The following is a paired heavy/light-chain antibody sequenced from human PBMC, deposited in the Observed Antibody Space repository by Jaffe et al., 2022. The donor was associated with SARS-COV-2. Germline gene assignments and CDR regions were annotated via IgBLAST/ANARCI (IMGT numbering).Light chain of an antibody. CDR1: QSVLYSSNNKNY. CDR3: QQYYSSPPT. J-gene: IGKJ2*01. V-gene: IGKV4-1*01. CDR2: WAS. Sequence: DIVMTQSPDSLAVSLGERATINCKSSQSVLYSSNNKNYLAWYQQKPGQPPKLLIYWASTRESGVPDRFSGSGSGTDFTLTISSLQAEDVAVYYCQQYYSSPPTFGQGTKLEI.
Heavy chain of an antibody. V-gene: IGHV4-39*01. Sequence: QLQLQESGPGLVKPSETLSLTCSVSGDSISSRSYYWGWIRQPPGKGLEWIGSIHYSGSTYYNPSLKSRVTISVDTSTNQFSLQLTSVTAADTAVYYCARQVASPKYYFDYWGQGTLVTVSS. CDR3: ARQVASPKYYFDY. D-gene: IGHD5-12*01. CDR2: IHYSGST. CDR1: GDSISSRSYY. J-gene: IGHJ4*02.